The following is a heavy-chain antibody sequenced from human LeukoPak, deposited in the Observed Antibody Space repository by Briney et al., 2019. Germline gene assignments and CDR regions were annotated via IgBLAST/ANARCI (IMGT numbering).Heavy chain of an antibody. V-gene: IGHV4-31*03. CDR3: ARVLMTPSTDYYYCYGMDV. CDR2: IYYSGST. Sequence: SQTLSLTCTVSGGSISSGGYYWSWIRQHPGKGLEWIGYIYYSGSTYYNPSLKSRVTISVDTSKNQFSLKLSSVTAADTAVYYCARVLMTPSTDYYYCYGMDVWGQGTTVTVSS. J-gene: IGHJ6*02. D-gene: IGHD3-16*01. CDR1: GGSISSGGYY.